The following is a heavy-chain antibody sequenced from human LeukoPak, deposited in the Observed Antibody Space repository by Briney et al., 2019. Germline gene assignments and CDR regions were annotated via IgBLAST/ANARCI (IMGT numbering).Heavy chain of an antibody. D-gene: IGHD5-12*01. CDR2: ISAYNGNT. CDR1: GYTFTSYG. V-gene: IGHV1-18*01. Sequence: ASVKVSCKASGYTFTSYGISWVRQAPGQGLEWMGWISAYNGNTNYVQKLQGRVTMTTDTSTSTAYMELRSLRSDDTAVYYCARVNESGYDLPRFDYWGQGTLVTVSS. J-gene: IGHJ4*02. CDR3: ARVNESGYDLPRFDY.